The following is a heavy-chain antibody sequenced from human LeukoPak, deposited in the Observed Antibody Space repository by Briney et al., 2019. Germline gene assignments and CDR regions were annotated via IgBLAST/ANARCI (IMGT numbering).Heavy chain of an antibody. CDR2: IYSGGSP. Sequence: GGSLRLSCAASGFTVSTNYMSWVRHSPGTGLEWVSVIYSGGSPYYADSVKGRFTISRDNSKNTLYLQMNSLRVEDTAMYYCARKLGTVDDYWGQGTLVTVSS. V-gene: IGHV3-53*01. CDR1: GFTVSTNY. D-gene: IGHD7-27*01. CDR3: ARKLGTVDDY. J-gene: IGHJ4*02.